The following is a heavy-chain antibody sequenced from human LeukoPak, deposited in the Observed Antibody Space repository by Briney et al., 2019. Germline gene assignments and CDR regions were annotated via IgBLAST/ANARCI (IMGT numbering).Heavy chain of an antibody. CDR2: IRDKSNGYTT. Sequence: GGSLRLSCGGSGFSFSDYPMDWVRQAPGKGPEWVARIRDKSNGYTTEYAASVRNRFIISRDDSKNSLYFQLNSLKSEDTAVYYCARGGPDRALDYWGQGTMVTVSS. J-gene: IGHJ4*02. D-gene: IGHD1-26*01. CDR1: GFSFSDYP. CDR3: ARGGPDRALDY. V-gene: IGHV3-72*01.